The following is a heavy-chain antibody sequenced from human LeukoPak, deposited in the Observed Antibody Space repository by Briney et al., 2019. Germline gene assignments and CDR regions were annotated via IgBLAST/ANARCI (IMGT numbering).Heavy chain of an antibody. CDR1: GFTFSSYW. V-gene: IGHV3-7*02. CDR3: ATYKHQLRTVYFDY. J-gene: IGHJ4*02. D-gene: IGHD1-1*01. Sequence: GGSLRLSCAASGFTFSSYWMRWVRQAPGKGLEWVANIKQDGSDKNYVDSVKGRFTISKDNAKNLLSLEMNGLRAEDTAVYYCATYKHQLRTVYFDYWGQGTLVTVSS. CDR2: IKQDGSDK.